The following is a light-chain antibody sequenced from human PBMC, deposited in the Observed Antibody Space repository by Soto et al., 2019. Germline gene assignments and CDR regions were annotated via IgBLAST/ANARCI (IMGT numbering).Light chain of an antibody. CDR2: EVT. CDR3: CSYTRTSNHYF. CDR1: SGDIGGYNY. V-gene: IGLV2-14*01. Sequence: QSALTQPASVSGSPGQSITISCTGTSGDIGGYNYVSWYQQHPGKAPKLLISEVTNRPSGVSNRFSGSKSGNTASLTISGLQAEDEADYYCCSYTRTSNHYFFGSGTKVTVL. J-gene: IGLJ1*01.